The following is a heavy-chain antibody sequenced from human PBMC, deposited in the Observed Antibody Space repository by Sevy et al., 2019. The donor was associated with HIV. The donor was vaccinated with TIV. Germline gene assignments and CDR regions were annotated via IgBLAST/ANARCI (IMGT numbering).Heavy chain of an antibody. CDR2: MYYSGRT. D-gene: IGHD4-17*01. Sequence: SETLSLTCTVSGGSISSSSYYWDWIRQPPGKGLEWIGNMYYSGRTSYNPSLKSRVTISVDTSKKKFSLRLSSVTAADTAVYYCARLKYGDYSNWFDPWDQGTLVTVSS. V-gene: IGHV4-39*01. CDR3: ARLKYGDYSNWFDP. J-gene: IGHJ5*02. CDR1: GGSISSSSYY.